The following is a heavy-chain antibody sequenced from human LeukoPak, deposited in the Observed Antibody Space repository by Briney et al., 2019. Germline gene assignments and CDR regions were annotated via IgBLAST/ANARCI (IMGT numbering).Heavy chain of an antibody. CDR2: ISTQSGNT. V-gene: IGHV1-18*04. CDR3: ARGAYGDK. J-gene: IGHJ4*02. Sequence: GASVKVSCKSSGYTFTGYYMHWVRQAPGQGLEWMGWISTQSGNTNYAQKVQGRLTLTTDRSTNTAYMELRSLRSDDTAVYYCARGAYGDKWGQGTMVTVPS. CDR1: GYTFTGYY. D-gene: IGHD4-17*01.